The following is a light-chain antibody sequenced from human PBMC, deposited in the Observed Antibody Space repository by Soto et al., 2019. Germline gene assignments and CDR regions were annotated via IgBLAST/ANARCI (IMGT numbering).Light chain of an antibody. V-gene: IGKV4-1*01. J-gene: IGKJ5*01. CDR1: QSVLYSSNNKNY. CDR3: QKYYSTPFH. CDR2: WAS. Sequence: DIVMTQSPDSLAVSLGEIATISCKCSQSVLYSSNNKNYLAWYQQKPRQPPKLLIYWASTRESGVPDRFSGSGSGTDFTLTISSLQAEDVAVYYCQKYYSTPFHFGQGRRLAIK.